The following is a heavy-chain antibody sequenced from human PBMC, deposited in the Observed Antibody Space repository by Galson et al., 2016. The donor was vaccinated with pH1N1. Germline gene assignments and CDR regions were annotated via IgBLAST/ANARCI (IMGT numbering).Heavy chain of an antibody. D-gene: IGHD3-16*01. CDR1: GDSVSSNSAA. V-gene: IGHV6-1*01. CDR3: ARHSPGRAEGVFDC. J-gene: IGHJ4*02. Sequence: CAISGDSVSSNSAAWNWIRQSPSRGLEWLGRTYYRSKWFYNYAVSVQGRITINPDTSKNQFSLQLNSVTPEDTAVYYCARHSPGRAEGVFDCWGQGTLVTVSS. CDR2: TYYRSKWFY.